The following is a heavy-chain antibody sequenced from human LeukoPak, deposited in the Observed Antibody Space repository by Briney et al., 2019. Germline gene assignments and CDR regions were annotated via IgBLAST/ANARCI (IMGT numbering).Heavy chain of an antibody. D-gene: IGHD2-15*01. J-gene: IGHJ4*02. CDR2: ISYDGSNK. CDR1: GFTFTIYD. Sequence: GGSLRLSCAASGFTFTIYDMHWVRQAPGKGLEWVAIISYDGSNKYYADSVKGRFTISRDDSKNTLYLQMNSLRAEDTAVYYCAKELERYCSGGTCRYSHYWGQGTLVTVSS. CDR3: AKELERYCSGGTCRYSHY. V-gene: IGHV3-30*18.